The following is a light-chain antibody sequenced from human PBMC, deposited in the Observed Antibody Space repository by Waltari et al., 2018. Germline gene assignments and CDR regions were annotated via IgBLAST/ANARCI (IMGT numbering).Light chain of an antibody. V-gene: IGKV3-20*01. J-gene: IGKJ1*01. CDR1: QSVGRY. CDR3: QNHERLPAV. CDR2: GAS. Sequence: EIVLTQSPGTLSLSPGERATLSCRASQSVGRYLAWYQQKPGQAPRLLIYGASSRATGIPDRCSGSASGTDFSLTISRLEPEDFAVYYCQNHERLPAVFGQGTKVEIK.